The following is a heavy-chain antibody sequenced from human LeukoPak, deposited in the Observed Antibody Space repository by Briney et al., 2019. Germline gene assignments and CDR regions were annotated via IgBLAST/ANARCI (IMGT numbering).Heavy chain of an antibody. V-gene: IGHV1-8*01. CDR2: MNPNSGNT. CDR1: GYTFTSYD. J-gene: IGHJ4*02. D-gene: IGHD6-25*01. Sequence: EASVKVSCTASGYTFTSYDINWVRQATGQGLEWMGWMNPNSGNTGYAQKFQGRVTMTRNTSISTAYMELSSLRSEDTAVYYCARGARSARLRSLDYWGQGTLVTVSS. CDR3: ARGARSARLRSLDY.